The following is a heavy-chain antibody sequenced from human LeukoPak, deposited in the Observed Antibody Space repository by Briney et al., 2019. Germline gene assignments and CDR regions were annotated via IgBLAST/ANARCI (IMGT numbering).Heavy chain of an antibody. D-gene: IGHD3-10*01. CDR1: GGSFSGYY. CDR2: INHSGST. V-gene: IGHV4-34*01. J-gene: IGHJ4*02. Sequence: SETLSLTCAVYGGSFSGYYWSWIRQPPGKGLEWIGEINHSGSTNYNPSLKSRVTISVDTSKNQFSLKLSSVTAADTAVYYCARATRTYHYGSGSYPFDYWGQGTLVTVSS. CDR3: ARATRTYHYGSGSYPFDY.